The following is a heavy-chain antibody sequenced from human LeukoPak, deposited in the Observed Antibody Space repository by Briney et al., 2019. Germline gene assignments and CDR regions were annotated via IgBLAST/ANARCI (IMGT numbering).Heavy chain of an antibody. CDR3: AKMEGQRLYDYCMDV. V-gene: IGHV3-23*01. Sequence: GGSLRLSCAASGFAFSNFAMSWVRQAPGKGLEWISATSGSGYYTYYVESVKGRLTISRDNTKNTQYLPLNSLRADDTAVYYCAKMEGQRLYDYCMDVWGRGTTVTASS. D-gene: IGHD3-3*01. CDR2: TSGSGYYT. CDR1: GFAFSNFA. J-gene: IGHJ6*03.